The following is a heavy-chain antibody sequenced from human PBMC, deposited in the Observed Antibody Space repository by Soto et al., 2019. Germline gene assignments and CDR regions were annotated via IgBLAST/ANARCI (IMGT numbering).Heavy chain of an antibody. V-gene: IGHV1-3*01. CDR2: INAYNGDS. CDR3: ARDTGSGLRVEPGIFEY. CDR1: GYAFTSYT. D-gene: IGHD1-26*01. Sequence: QVQLVQSGAEVKKPGASVKVSCNPSGYAFTSYTMHWVRQAPGQGLEWMGWINAYNGDSKYSQKFQGRVTITRDTSASIAYMELSSLRSEDTAVYYCARDTGSGLRVEPGIFEYWGQGTLVTFSS. J-gene: IGHJ4*02.